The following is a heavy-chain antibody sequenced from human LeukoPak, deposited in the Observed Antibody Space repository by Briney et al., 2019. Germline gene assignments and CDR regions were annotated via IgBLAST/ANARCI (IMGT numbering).Heavy chain of an antibody. CDR1: GFTFSSYG. J-gene: IGHJ1*01. Sequence: PGGTLRLSCAASGFTFSSYGMSWVRQAPGKGLEWVSAISGSGGSTYYADSVKGRFTTSRDNSKNTLYLQMNSLRAEDTAVYYCASLYSSGWTEYFQHWGQGTLVTVSS. CDR2: ISGSGGST. V-gene: IGHV3-23*01. CDR3: ASLYSSGWTEYFQH. D-gene: IGHD6-19*01.